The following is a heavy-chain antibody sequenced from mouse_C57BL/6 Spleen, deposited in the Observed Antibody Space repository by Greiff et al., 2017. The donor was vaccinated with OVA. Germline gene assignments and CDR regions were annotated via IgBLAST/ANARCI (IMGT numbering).Heavy chain of an antibody. Sequence: DVHLVESGGGLVKPGGSLKLSCAASGFTFSDYGMHWVRQAPEKGLEWVAYISSGSSTIYYADTVKGRFTISRDNAKNTLFLQMTSLRSEDTAMYYCANGNDGEFAYWGQGTLVTVSA. CDR1: GFTFSDYG. CDR3: ANGNDGEFAY. J-gene: IGHJ3*01. V-gene: IGHV5-17*01. D-gene: IGHD2-12*01. CDR2: ISSGSSTI.